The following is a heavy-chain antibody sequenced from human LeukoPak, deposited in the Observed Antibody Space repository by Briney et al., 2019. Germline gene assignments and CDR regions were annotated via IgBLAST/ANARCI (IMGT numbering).Heavy chain of an antibody. V-gene: IGHV4-34*01. CDR2: INHSGST. CDR3: ARNVAEFDY. CDR1: GGSFSGYY. D-gene: IGHD6-13*01. J-gene: IGHJ4*02. Sequence: PSETLSLTCAVYGGSFSGYYWSWIRQPPGKGLEWIGEINHSGSTNYNPSLKSRVTISVDTSKNQFSLKLSSVTAADTAVYYCARNVAEFDYWGQGTLVTVSS.